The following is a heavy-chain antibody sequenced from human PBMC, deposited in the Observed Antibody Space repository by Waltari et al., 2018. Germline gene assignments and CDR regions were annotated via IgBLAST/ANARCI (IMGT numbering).Heavy chain of an antibody. Sequence: EVRLVESGGNLVTPGGSLELSWCASGFSFTSYEMNWVRQAPGRGLEWVSYISSSGSTKYYADSVKGRFTISRDNAKNSLYLQMNSLRADDTAVYYCARVRVVMGEGVYWGQGTLVTVSS. V-gene: IGHV3-48*03. CDR3: ARVRVVMGEGVY. CDR2: ISSSGSTK. J-gene: IGHJ4*02. D-gene: IGHD2-15*01. CDR1: GFSFTSYE.